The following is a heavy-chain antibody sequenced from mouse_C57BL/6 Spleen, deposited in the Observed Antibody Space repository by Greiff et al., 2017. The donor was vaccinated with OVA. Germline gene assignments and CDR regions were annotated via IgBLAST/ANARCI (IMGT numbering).Heavy chain of an antibody. D-gene: IGHD2-1*01. Sequence: EVKLQQSGPELVKPGASVKISCKASGYTFTDYYMNWVKQSHGKSLEWIGDINPNNGGTSYNQKFKGKATLTVDKSSSTAYMELRSLTSEDSAVYYCARNRNYNFDYWGQGTTLTVSS. V-gene: IGHV1-26*01. CDR2: INPNNGGT. J-gene: IGHJ2*01. CDR3: ARNRNYNFDY. CDR1: GYTFTDYY.